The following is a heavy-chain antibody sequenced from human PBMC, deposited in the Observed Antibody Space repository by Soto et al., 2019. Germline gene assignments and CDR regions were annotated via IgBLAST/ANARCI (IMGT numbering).Heavy chain of an antibody. CDR1: GFTFSRYY. V-gene: IGHV3-21*01. Sequence: PEGSLRLSCAASGFTFSRYYMNWVRQAPGKGLEWVSSISTTSTYTHYADSLKGRFTISRDNAKKLLYLQMDSLRAEDTAVYYCSRDDGLSSTNVKAFNIWGQGTKVTVSS. CDR2: ISTTSTYT. D-gene: IGHD2-2*01. CDR3: SRDDGLSSTNVKAFNI. J-gene: IGHJ3*02.